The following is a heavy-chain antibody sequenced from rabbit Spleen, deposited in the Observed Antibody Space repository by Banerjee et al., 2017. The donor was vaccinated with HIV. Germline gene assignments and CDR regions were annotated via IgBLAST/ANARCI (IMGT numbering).Heavy chain of an antibody. D-gene: IGHD6-1*01. J-gene: IGHJ4*01. CDR3: ARLGHADYPYAYGLKL. Sequence: QEQLVESGGGLVQPEGSLTLTCTASGFSFSSSYYMCWVRQAPGKGLEWIACIYTSSGITWYATWAKGRFTISETSSTTVTLQMTSLTAADTATYFCARLGHADYPYAYGLKLWGPGTLVTVS. V-gene: IGHV1S45*01. CDR1: GFSFSSSYY. CDR2: IYTSSGIT.